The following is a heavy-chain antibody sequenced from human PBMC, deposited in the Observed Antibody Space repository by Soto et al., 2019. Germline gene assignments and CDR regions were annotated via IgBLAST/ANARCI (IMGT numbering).Heavy chain of an antibody. CDR3: ARDPAPNYDFWSGPHDAFDI. J-gene: IGHJ3*02. V-gene: IGHV3-33*01. Sequence: GGSLRLSCAASGFTFSSYGMHWVRQAPGKGLEWVAVIWYDGSNKYYADSVKGRFTISRDNSKNTLYLQMNSLRAEDTAVYYCARDPAPNYDFWSGPHDAFDIWGQATSVTVAS. CDR1: GFTFSSYG. CDR2: IWYDGSNK. D-gene: IGHD3-3*01.